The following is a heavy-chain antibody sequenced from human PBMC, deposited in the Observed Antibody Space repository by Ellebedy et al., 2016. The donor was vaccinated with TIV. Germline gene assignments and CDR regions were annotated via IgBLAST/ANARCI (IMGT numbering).Heavy chain of an antibody. D-gene: IGHD1-26*01. Sequence: GESLKISCKGSGSSFSNYWIGWVRQMPGKGLEWMGIIYPGDSDTRYSPSFQGQVTISVDKSISTAYLQWSSLKASDTAMYYCARRFQYGGKTGDAFDIWGQGAMVTVSS. V-gene: IGHV5-51*01. CDR1: GSSFSNYW. CDR2: IYPGDSDT. CDR3: ARRFQYGGKTGDAFDI. J-gene: IGHJ3*02.